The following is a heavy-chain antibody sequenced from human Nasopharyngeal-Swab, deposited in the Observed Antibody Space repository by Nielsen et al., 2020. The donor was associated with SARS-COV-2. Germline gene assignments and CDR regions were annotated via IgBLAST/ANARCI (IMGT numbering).Heavy chain of an antibody. V-gene: IGHV4-34*01. Sequence: WIRQPPGKGLEWIGETNHSGSTNYNPSLKSRVTISVDTSKNQFSLKLTSVTAADTAVYYCSRGRDYVWGSYLKQPWRPFDIWGQGTMVTVSS. D-gene: IGHD3-16*01. CDR2: TNHSGST. J-gene: IGHJ3*02. CDR3: SRGRDYVWGSYLKQPWRPFDI.